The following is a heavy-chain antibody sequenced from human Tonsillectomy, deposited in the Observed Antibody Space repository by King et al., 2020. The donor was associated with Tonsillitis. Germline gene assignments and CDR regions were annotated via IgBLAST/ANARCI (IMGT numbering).Heavy chain of an antibody. J-gene: IGHJ4*02. V-gene: IGHV2-5*02. D-gene: IGHD2-15*01. Sequence: TLKESGPTLVKPTQTLTLTCTFSGFSLTTSGVGVGWIRQPPGKALEWLALFYWDDDKRYSPSLETRLTITKDTSKNQVVLTLTNMDPVDTGTYYCAHSLRRPVCGGGSCYFFDSWGQGTLVTVS. CDR3: AHSLRRPVCGGGSCYFFDS. CDR2: FYWDDDK. CDR1: GFSLTTSGVG.